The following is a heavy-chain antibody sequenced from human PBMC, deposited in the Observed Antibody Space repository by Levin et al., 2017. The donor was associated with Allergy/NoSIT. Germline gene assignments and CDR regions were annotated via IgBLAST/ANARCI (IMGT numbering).Heavy chain of an antibody. J-gene: IGHJ2*01. V-gene: IGHV3-74*01. CDR2: INSDGSST. CDR1: GFTFSSYW. Sequence: PGGSLRLSCAASGFTFSSYWMHWVRQAPGKGLVWVSRINSDGSSTSYADSVKGRFTISRDNAKNTLYLQMNSLRAEDTAVYYCARVDSSSWYPSWYFDLWGRGTLVTVSS. CDR3: ARVDSSSWYPSWYFDL. D-gene: IGHD6-13*01.